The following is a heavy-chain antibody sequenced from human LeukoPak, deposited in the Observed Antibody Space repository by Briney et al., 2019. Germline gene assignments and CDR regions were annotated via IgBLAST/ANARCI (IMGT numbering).Heavy chain of an antibody. CDR1: GFTFDDYA. J-gene: IGHJ4*02. D-gene: IGHD4-17*01. CDR3: AKGHYGDYYFDY. Sequence: PGGSLRLSCAASGFTFDDYAMHWVRQAPGKGLEWVSGISWNSGSIGYADSVKGRFTISRDNAKNSLYLQMNSLRAEDTALYYCAKGHYGDYYFDYWGQGTLVTVSS. V-gene: IGHV3-9*01. CDR2: ISWNSGSI.